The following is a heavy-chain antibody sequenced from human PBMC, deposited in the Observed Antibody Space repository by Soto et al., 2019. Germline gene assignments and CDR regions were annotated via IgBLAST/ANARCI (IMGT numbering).Heavy chain of an antibody. J-gene: IGHJ4*02. CDR2: INTYNGNS. D-gene: IGHD2-15*01. V-gene: IGHV1-18*01. CDR1: GYTLTNYA. CDR3: ARDCTGGSCFCIY. Sequence: QVQLVQSAAEVKKPGASVKVSCKASGYTLTNYAISWVRQAPGQGTAWMGWINTYNGNSNYAQKFQGRVTMTTDTSTNTAYMELRSLTSDDTAVYYCARDCTGGSCFCIYWGQGTLVTVSS.